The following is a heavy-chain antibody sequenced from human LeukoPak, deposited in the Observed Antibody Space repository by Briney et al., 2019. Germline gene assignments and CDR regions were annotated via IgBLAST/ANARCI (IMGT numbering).Heavy chain of an antibody. D-gene: IGHD1-26*01. CDR2: IYSGGST. CDR3: ARGSGSYYWFDY. Sequence: GRSLRLSCAASGFTFSSYAMSWVRQAPGKGLEWVSVIYSGGSTYYADSVKGRFTISRDNSKNTLYLQMNSLRAEDTAVYYCARGSGSYYWFDYWGQGTLVTVSS. CDR1: GFTFSSYA. V-gene: IGHV3-53*01. J-gene: IGHJ4*02.